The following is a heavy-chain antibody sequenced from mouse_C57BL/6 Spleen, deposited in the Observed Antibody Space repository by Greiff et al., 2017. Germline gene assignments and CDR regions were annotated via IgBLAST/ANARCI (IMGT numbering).Heavy chain of an antibody. J-gene: IGHJ3*01. CDR1: GFNIKDDY. CDR2: IDPENGDT. CDR3: TTGVDDDGAWFAY. Sequence: VQLQQSGAELVRPGASVKLSCTASGFNIKDDYMHWVKQRPEQGLEWIGWIDPENGDTEYASKFQGKATITADTSSNTAYLQLSSLTSEDTAVYYCTTGVDDDGAWFAYWGQGTLVTVSA. D-gene: IGHD2-4*01. V-gene: IGHV14-4*01.